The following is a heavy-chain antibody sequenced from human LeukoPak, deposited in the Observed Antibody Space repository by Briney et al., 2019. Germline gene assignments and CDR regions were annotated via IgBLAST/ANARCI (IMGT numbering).Heavy chain of an antibody. J-gene: IGHJ4*02. CDR1: GFNFDDFT. V-gene: IGHV3-43*01. Sequence: GGSLRLSCAASGFNFDDFTLHWVRQVPGKGLEWVSLINWDGTATSYADSVKGRFTISRDNSQNSLYLQMNSLRAEDTAVYYCAKSSSSYDYWGQGTLVTVSS. CDR3: AKSSSSYDY. CDR2: INWDGTAT. D-gene: IGHD6-6*01.